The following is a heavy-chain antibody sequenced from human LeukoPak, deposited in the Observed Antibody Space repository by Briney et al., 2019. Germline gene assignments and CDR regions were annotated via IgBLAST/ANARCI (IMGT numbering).Heavy chain of an antibody. CDR1: GGSISSGGYY. CDR3: ARYGSGCFDYYYYYMDV. J-gene: IGHJ6*03. D-gene: IGHD3-3*01. CDR2: IYYSGST. V-gene: IGHV4-31*03. Sequence: SETLSLTCTVSGGSISSGGYYWSWIRQHPGKGLEWIGYIYYSGSTYYNPSLKSRVTISVDTSKNQFSLKLSSVTAADTAVYYCARYGSGCFDYYYYYMDVWGKGTTVTVSS.